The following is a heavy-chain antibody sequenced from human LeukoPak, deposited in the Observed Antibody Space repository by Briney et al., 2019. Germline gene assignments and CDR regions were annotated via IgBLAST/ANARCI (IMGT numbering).Heavy chain of an antibody. J-gene: IGHJ6*03. D-gene: IGHD3-10*01. CDR1: GFTVSSNY. Sequence: GGSLRLSCAASGFTVSSNYMSWVRQAPGKGLGWVSVIYSGGSTYYADSVKGRFTISRDNSKNTLYLQMNSLRAEDTAVYYCAMVRGVNYYYYYYMDVWGKGTTVTVSS. V-gene: IGHV3-53*01. CDR2: IYSGGST. CDR3: AMVRGVNYYYYYYMDV.